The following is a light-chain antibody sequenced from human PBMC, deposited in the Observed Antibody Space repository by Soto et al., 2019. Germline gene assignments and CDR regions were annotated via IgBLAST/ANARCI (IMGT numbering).Light chain of an antibody. CDR3: CSYAGSYTLV. Sequence: QSALTQPRSVSGSPGQSVTISCTGTSSDVGAYNFVSWYQQHPGRVPKLMIYDVSRRPSGVPDRFSGSKSGNTASLTISGLQDDDEADYYCCSYAGSYTLVLGGGTKLTVL. V-gene: IGLV2-11*01. CDR2: DVS. J-gene: IGLJ3*02. CDR1: SSDVGAYNF.